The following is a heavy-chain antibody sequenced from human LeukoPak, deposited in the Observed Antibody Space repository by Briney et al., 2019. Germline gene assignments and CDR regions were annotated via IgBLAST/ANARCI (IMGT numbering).Heavy chain of an antibody. V-gene: IGHV4-31*03. CDR3: ARVLNYYDNSGYYYYFDH. Sequence: SETLSLTCTVSGASMASGGHYWGWIRQHPEKGLEWIGYIHHSGSTHYDPSLKSRVSISIDTSRNQFSMKLSSVTAADTAVYFCARVLNYYDNSGYYYYFDHWGQGTLVTVSS. D-gene: IGHD3-22*01. CDR1: GASMASGGHY. CDR2: IHHSGST. J-gene: IGHJ4*02.